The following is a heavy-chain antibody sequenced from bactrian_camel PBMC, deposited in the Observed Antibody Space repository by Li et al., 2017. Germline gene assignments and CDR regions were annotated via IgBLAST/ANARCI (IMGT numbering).Heavy chain of an antibody. CDR2: ISPGDGNT. D-gene: IGHD6*01. J-gene: IGHJ4*01. V-gene: IGHV3S1*01. Sequence: QVQLVESGGGLVQPGGSLRLSCAASGYTYSGNCMAWFRQAPEKEREGVASISPGDGNTYYADSVKGRFTISRDNAKNTVYLQMNSLKSEDTALYYCAATMPGTWYGHNYWGQGTQVTVS. CDR1: GYTYSGNC. CDR3: AATMPGTWYGHNY.